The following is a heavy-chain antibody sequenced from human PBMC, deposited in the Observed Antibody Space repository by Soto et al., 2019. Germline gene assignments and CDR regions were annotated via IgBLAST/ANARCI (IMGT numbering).Heavy chain of an antibody. J-gene: IGHJ4*02. Sequence: GGSLRLSCAASGFTFSSYWMSWVRQAPGKGLEWVANIKQDGSEKYYVDSVKGRFTISRDNAKNSLYLQMNSLRAEDTAVYYCARSGDIVATIGDYWGQGTLVTVSS. CDR2: IKQDGSEK. CDR1: GFTFSSYW. CDR3: ARSGDIVATIGDY. D-gene: IGHD5-12*01. V-gene: IGHV3-7*01.